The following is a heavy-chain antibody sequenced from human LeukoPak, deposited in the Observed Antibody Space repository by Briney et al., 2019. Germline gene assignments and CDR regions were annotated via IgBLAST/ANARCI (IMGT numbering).Heavy chain of an antibody. CDR2: ISSSSSYI. D-gene: IGHD6-6*01. J-gene: IGHJ5*02. Sequence: PGGSLRLSCAASGFTFSSYRMNWVRQAPGKGLEWVSSISSSSSYIYYADSVKGRFTISRDNAKNSLYLQMNSLRAEGTAVYYCAKGSVAGRQRAPPKEWFDPWGQGTLVTVSS. CDR1: GFTFSSYR. V-gene: IGHV3-21*01. CDR3: AKGSVAGRQRAPPKEWFDP.